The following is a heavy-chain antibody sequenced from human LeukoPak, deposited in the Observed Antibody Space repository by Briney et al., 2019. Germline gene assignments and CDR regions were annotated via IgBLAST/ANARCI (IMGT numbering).Heavy chain of an antibody. V-gene: IGHV3-7*01. D-gene: IGHD5-12*01. J-gene: IGHJ4*02. CDR2: IKQDGGEK. CDR3: ARGPSGYHNT. Sequence: GGSLRLSCAASGFTFSSYEMNWVRQAPGRGLEWVSNIKQDGGEKLYVDSVKGRFTISRDNAKNSLFLQMNSLRAEDTAVYYCARGPSGYHNTGGQGTLVTVSS. CDR1: GFTFSSYE.